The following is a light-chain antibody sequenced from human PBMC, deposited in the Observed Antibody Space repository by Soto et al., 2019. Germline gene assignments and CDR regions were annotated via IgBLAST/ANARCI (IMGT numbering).Light chain of an antibody. J-gene: IGLJ3*02. CDR2: SNN. Sequence: QSVLTQPPSASGTPGHRVTISCSGNSFNIGRNTVNWYQQLPGTAPKLLIYSNNKRPSGVADRFSGSKYGTSGSLAISGLQYEDEGDYYCAGWDDSLSGAVFGGGTKVTVL. CDR1: SFNIGRNT. V-gene: IGLV1-44*01. CDR3: AGWDDSLSGAV.